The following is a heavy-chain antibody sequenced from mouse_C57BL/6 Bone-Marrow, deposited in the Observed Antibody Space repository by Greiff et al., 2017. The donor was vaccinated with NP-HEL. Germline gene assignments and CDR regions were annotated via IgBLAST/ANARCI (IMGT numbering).Heavy chain of an antibody. Sequence: EVMLVESEGGLVQPGSSMKLSCTASGFTFSDYYMAWVRQVPEKGLEWVANINYDGSSTYYLDSLKSRFIISRVNAKNILYLQMSSLKSEDTATYYCAREGGLRRRTYAMDYWGQGTSVTVSS. CDR3: AREGGLRRRTYAMDY. J-gene: IGHJ4*01. D-gene: IGHD2-4*01. CDR2: INYDGSST. CDR1: GFTFSDYY. V-gene: IGHV5-16*01.